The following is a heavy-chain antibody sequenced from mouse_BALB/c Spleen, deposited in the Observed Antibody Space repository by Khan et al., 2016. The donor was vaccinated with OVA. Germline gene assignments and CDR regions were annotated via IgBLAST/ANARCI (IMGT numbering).Heavy chain of an antibody. CDR3: VKDGAYHRNDGWFAY. D-gene: IGHD2-14*01. Sequence: VQLQQSGAELARPGASVKMSCKASGYTFTSYTIHWIKLRPGQGLEWIGFINPSNGYTNYNQKFKDKATLTADTSSTTVYMQLSSLKSDDSAVYNCVKDGAYHRNDGWFAYWGQGTLVTVSA. J-gene: IGHJ3*01. CDR2: INPSNGYT. V-gene: IGHV1-4*01. CDR1: GYTFTSYT.